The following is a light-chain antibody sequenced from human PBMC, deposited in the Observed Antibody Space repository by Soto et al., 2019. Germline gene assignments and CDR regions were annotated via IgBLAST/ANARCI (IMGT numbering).Light chain of an antibody. CDR2: EVS. J-gene: IGLJ3*02. CDR1: XSDVGSYNL. V-gene: IGLV2-23*02. Sequence: QSALTQPASVSGSPGQSITISCTGTXSDVGSYNLVSWYQQHPGKAPKLMIYEVSKRPSGVSNRFSGSKSGNTASLTISGLQAEDEADYYCCSYAGSSTFDWVFGGGTKLTVL. CDR3: CSYAGSSTFDWV.